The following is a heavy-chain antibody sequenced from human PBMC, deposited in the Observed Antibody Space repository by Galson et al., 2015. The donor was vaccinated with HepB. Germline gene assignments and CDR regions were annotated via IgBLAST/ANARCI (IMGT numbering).Heavy chain of an antibody. CDR1: GGSISSYY. CDR3: ARGEIYWAY. Sequence: ETLSLTCTVSGGSISSYYWSWIRQPPGKGLEWIGYIYHSGTTNYNPSLKSRVTISVDTSKNQFSLKLRSVTAADTALYYCARGEIYWAYWGQGTLVTVSS. J-gene: IGHJ4*02. CDR2: IYHSGTT. V-gene: IGHV4-59*01. D-gene: IGHD2-8*02.